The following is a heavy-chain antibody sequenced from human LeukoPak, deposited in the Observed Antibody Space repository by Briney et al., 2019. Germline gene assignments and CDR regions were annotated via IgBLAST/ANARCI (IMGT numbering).Heavy chain of an antibody. D-gene: IGHD1-1*01. CDR2: ISAYNGNT. V-gene: IGHV1-18*01. Sequence: ASVKVSCKASGYTFTSYGISWVRQAPGQGLEWMGWISAYNGNTNYAQEVQGRVRMTTDPSTSTAYMELRSLRSDDTAVYYCARDRHNWNDPVDYWGQGTLVTVSS. CDR3: ARDRHNWNDPVDY. J-gene: IGHJ4*02. CDR1: GYTFTSYG.